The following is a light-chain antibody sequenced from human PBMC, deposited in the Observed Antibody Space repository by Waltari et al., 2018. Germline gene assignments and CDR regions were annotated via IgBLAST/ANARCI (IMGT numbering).Light chain of an antibody. J-gene: IGLJ1*01. CDR3: QVWDSASDHYV. V-gene: IGLV3-21*02. CDR1: NIGGRS. CDR2: DDS. Sequence: SYVLTQPPSVSVAPGETASITCGDNNIGGRSVHWYQQKPGQAPVLIVYDDSGRPSGIPERFSGSNSGNTATLTISRVEAGDEADYYCQVWDSASDHYVFGTGTKVTAL.